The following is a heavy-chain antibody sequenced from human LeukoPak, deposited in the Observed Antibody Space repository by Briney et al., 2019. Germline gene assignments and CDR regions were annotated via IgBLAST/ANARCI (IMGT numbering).Heavy chain of an antibody. D-gene: IGHD3-22*01. J-gene: IGHJ2*01. CDR2: IYYSGST. CDR3: ARDIPLDYYDSSGYHRRIWYFDL. Sequence: SETLSLTCTVSGGSISSYYWSWIRQPPGKGLEWIGYIYYSGSTNYNPSLKSRVTISVDTSKNQFSLKLSSVSAADTAVYYCARDIPLDYYDSSGYHRRIWYFDLWGRGTLVTVSS. CDR1: GGSISSYY. V-gene: IGHV4-59*01.